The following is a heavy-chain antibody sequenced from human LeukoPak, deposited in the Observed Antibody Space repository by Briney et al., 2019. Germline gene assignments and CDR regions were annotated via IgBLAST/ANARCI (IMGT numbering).Heavy chain of an antibody. D-gene: IGHD5-18*01. J-gene: IGHJ6*02. CDR2: IYYSGST. CDR1: GGSISSSSYY. V-gene: IGHV4-39*01. CDR3: ARLAAMVSYGMDV. Sequence: SENLSLTCTVSGGSISSSSYYWGWIRQPPGKGLEWIGSIYYSGSTYYNPSLKSRVTISVDTSKNQFSLKLSSVTAADTAVYYCARLAAMVSYGMDVWGQGTTVTVSS.